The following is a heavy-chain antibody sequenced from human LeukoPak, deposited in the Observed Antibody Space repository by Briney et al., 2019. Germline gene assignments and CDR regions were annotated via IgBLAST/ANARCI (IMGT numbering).Heavy chain of an antibody. CDR1: GFPFSSYA. CDR3: AKSAYSTRDRGPFEI. Sequence: GGSLRLSFAASGFPFSSYAMSWVRQAPGKGLEWVSAIGDSGSSTYYAESVKGRFTISRDNSKNMLYLQMNSLRAEDTALYYCAKSAYSTRDRGPFEIWGQGTMVTVSS. V-gene: IGHV3-23*01. D-gene: IGHD2/OR15-2a*01. CDR2: IGDSGSST. J-gene: IGHJ3*02.